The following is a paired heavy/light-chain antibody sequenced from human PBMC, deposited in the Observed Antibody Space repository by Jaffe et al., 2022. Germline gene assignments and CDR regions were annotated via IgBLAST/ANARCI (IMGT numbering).Light chain of an antibody. Sequence: QSALTQPASVSGSPGQSITISCTGTSSDVGGYNYVSWYQQHPGKAPKLMIYDVSNRPSGVSDRFSGSKSGNTASLTISGLQAEDEADYYCNSYAGTSTFVVFGGGTKLTVL. CDR2: DVS. CDR1: SSDVGGYNY. V-gene: IGLV2-14*03. CDR3: NSYAGTSTFVV. J-gene: IGLJ2*01.
Heavy chain of an antibody. CDR1: GFTFSGSA. CDR3: VRHENERPDKGAFDI. D-gene: IGHD6-25*01. CDR2: IRSKANSYAT. Sequence: EVQLVESGGGLVQPGGSLKLSCAASGFTFSGSAMHWVRQASGKGLEWVGRIRSKANSYATVYAASVKGRVTISRDDSKNTAYLQMNSLKTEDTAVYYCVRHENERPDKGAFDIWGQGTMVTVSS. J-gene: IGHJ3*02. V-gene: IGHV3-73*02.